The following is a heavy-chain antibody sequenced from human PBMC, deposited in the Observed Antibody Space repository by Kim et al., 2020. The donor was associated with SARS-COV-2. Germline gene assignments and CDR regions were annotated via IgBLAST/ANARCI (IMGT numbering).Heavy chain of an antibody. J-gene: IGHJ4*02. CDR2: IKSKTDGGTT. CDR1: GFTFSNAW. D-gene: IGHD6-13*01. Sequence: GGSLRLSCAASGFTFSNAWMSWVRQAPGKGLEWVGRIKSKTDGGTTDYAAPVKGRFTISRDDSKNTLYLQMNSLKTEDTAVYYCTTESSSWYTYFDYWGQGTLVTVSS. V-gene: IGHV3-15*01. CDR3: TTESSSWYTYFDY.